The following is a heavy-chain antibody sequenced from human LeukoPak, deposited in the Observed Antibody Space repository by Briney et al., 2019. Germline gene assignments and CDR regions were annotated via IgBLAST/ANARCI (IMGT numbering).Heavy chain of an antibody. Sequence: GGSLRLSCAASGFTFSGYVMHWVRQAPGKGLEWVSFIRYDESNKFYADSVKGRFTISRDNSKNTLYLQMNSLTIDDTAVYYCAGHGPGVAADKDFWGQGTLVTVSS. CDR3: AGHGPGVAADKDF. CDR1: GFTFSGYV. J-gene: IGHJ4*02. D-gene: IGHD6-13*01. V-gene: IGHV3-30*02. CDR2: IRYDESNK.